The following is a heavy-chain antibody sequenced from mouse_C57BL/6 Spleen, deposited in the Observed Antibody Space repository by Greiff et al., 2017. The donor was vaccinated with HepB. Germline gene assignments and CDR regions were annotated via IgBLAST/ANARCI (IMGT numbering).Heavy chain of an antibody. CDR3: ARGNYLYYFDY. V-gene: IGHV1-50*01. J-gene: IGHJ2*01. CDR2: IDPSDSYT. CDR1: GYTFTSYW. Sequence: VQLQQPGAELVKPGASVKLSCKASGYTFTSYWMQWVKQRPGQGLEWIGEIDPSDSYTNYNQKFKGKATVTVDTSSSTAYMQLSSLTSEDSAVYYCARGNYLYYFDYWGQGTTLTVSS. D-gene: IGHD2-1*01.